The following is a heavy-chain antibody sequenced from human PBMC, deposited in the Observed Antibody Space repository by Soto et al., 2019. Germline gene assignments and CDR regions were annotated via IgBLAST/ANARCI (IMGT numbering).Heavy chain of an antibody. CDR2: ISGSGGST. V-gene: IGHV3-23*01. J-gene: IGHJ4*02. D-gene: IGHD5-18*01. Sequence: GGSLRLSCAASGFTFSSYAMGWVRQAPGKGLEWVSAISGSGGSTYYADSVKGRFTISRDNSKNTLYLQMNSLRAEDTAVYYCATGRGYRYGSSLCRDNWGQGTLVTVSS. CDR3: ATGRGYRYGSSLCRDN. CDR1: GFTFSSYA.